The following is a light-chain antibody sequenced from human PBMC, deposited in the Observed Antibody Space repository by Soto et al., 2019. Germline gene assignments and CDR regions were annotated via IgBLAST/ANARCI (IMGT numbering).Light chain of an antibody. J-gene: IGLJ1*01. CDR2: EVS. CDR1: SRDIGGYNY. V-gene: IGLV2-14*01. Sequence: QSALTQPASVSGSPGQSITISCTGTSRDIGGYNYVSWYQHHPGKAPKLMIYEVSNRPSGVANRFSGSKSANTASLTISGLLAEDEADYYCSSYTSISTYVFGTGTKLTVL. CDR3: SSYTSISTYV.